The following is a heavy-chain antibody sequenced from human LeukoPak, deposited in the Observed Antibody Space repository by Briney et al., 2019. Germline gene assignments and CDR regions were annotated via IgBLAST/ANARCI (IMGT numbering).Heavy chain of an antibody. CDR1: GFTFSDYY. Sequence: GGSLRLSCAASGFTFSDYYMSWIRQAPVKGLEWVSYISSSGSTIYYADSVKGRFTISGDNAKNSLYLQMNSLRAEDTAVYYCARDIRYSSGWYMGVDIWGQGTMVTVSS. CDR3: ARDIRYSSGWYMGVDI. J-gene: IGHJ3*02. V-gene: IGHV3-11*01. D-gene: IGHD6-19*01. CDR2: ISSSGSTI.